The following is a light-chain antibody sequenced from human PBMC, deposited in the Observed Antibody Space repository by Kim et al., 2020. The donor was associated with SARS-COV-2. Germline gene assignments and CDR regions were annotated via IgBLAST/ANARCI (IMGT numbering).Light chain of an antibody. V-gene: IGLV3-19*01. J-gene: IGLJ2*01. CDR1: SLRSYH. CDR3: NSRDGTGNHLV. CDR2: NKD. Sequence: SSELTQDPAVSVALGQTVTITCQGDSLRSYHANWYQQKPGQAPVLVIYNKDVRPSGIPDRFSGSSSGNTASLTITGAQAEDEGDYHRNSRDGTGNHLVFGGGTQLTVL.